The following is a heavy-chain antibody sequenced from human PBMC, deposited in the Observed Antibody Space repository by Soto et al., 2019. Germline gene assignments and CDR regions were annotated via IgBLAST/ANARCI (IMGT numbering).Heavy chain of an antibody. V-gene: IGHV4-39*07. CDR1: GGSISSSSYY. CDR2: IYYSGST. CDR3: ARDSGSPPWFGEFLSPYFDY. Sequence: SETLSLTCTVSGGSISSSSYYWGWIRQPPGKGLEWIGSIYYSGSTYYNPSLKSRVTISVDTSKNQFSLKLSSVTAADTAVYYCARDSGSPPWFGEFLSPYFDYWGQGTLVPVSS. D-gene: IGHD3-10*01. J-gene: IGHJ4*02.